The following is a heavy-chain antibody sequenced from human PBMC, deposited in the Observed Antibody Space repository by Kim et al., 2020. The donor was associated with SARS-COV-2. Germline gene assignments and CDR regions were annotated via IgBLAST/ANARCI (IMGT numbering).Heavy chain of an antibody. D-gene: IGHD2-8*02. CDR3: AKDLSGGYLDY. J-gene: IGHJ4*02. V-gene: IGHV3-23*01. Sequence: YYADSGKGRFTISRDNSKTTLYLQMTSRRAEDTAVYYCAKDLSGGYLDYWGQGTLVTVSS.